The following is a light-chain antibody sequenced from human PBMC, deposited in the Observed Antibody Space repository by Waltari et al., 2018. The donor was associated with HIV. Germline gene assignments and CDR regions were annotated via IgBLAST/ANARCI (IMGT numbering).Light chain of an antibody. Sequence: DIVMTQSPNSLAVSLGERATINCRSSRTILYSSNNQNYLAWYQQKPGQSPKVLIYWASTRASGVPDRFSGSGSGTNFSLTISSLQSDDVAVYFCQQYYTIGPTFGGGTRLEIK. J-gene: IGKJ4*01. CDR3: QQYYTIGPT. CDR1: RTILYSSNNQNY. V-gene: IGKV4-1*01. CDR2: WAS.